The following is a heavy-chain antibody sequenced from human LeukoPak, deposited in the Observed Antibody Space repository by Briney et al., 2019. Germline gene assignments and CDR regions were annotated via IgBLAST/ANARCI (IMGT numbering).Heavy chain of an antibody. CDR1: GYSFTSYW. CDR3: ARRRDLYSGSYYPFDY. Sequence: GESLKISFKGSGYSFTSYWIGWVRPVPGKGLKWMGIIYPGDSDARYSPSFQGQVTISADKSISTAYLQWSSLKASDTAMYYCARRRDLYSGSYYPFDYWGQGTLVTVSS. D-gene: IGHD1-26*01. V-gene: IGHV5-51*01. J-gene: IGHJ4*02. CDR2: IYPGDSDA.